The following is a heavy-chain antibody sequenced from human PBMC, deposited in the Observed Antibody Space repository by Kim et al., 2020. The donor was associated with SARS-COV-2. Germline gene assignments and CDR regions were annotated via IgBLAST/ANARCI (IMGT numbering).Heavy chain of an antibody. CDR1: GFTFSSYG. CDR2: ISYDGSNK. V-gene: IGHV3-30*03. D-gene: IGHD4-4*01. CDR3: ALHDYYYYGMDV. J-gene: IGHJ6*02. Sequence: LSLTCAASGFTFSSYGMHWVRQAPGKGLEWVAVISYDGSNKYYADSVKGRFTISRDNSKNTLYLQMNSLRAEDTAVYYCALHDYYYYGMDVWGQGTT.